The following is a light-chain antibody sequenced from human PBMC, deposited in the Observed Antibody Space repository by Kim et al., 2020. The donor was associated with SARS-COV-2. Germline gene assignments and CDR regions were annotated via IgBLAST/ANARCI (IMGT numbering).Light chain of an antibody. V-gene: IGLV3-25*03. Sequence: QWPGRAPILVLYRDKERPSWIPERFSGSRSGTMVTLTISGVQPEDEADYFCQSADISGISWIFGGGTQLTVL. J-gene: IGLJ2*01. CDR2: RDK. CDR3: QSADISGISWI.